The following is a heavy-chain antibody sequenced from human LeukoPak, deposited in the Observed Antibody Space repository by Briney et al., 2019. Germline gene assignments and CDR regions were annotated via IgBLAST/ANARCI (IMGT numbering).Heavy chain of an antibody. CDR2: IYYSGST. J-gene: IGHJ5*02. CDR1: GGSISSGGYY. V-gene: IGHV4-31*03. D-gene: IGHD3-10*01. CDR3: AREGYYGSGSYLP. Sequence: KSSETLSLTCTVSGGSISSGGYYWNWIRQHPGKGLEWIGYIYYSGSTYYNPSLKSRLIISIDASKNQFSLRLSSVTAADTAVYYCAREGYYGSGSYLPWGQGTLVTVSS.